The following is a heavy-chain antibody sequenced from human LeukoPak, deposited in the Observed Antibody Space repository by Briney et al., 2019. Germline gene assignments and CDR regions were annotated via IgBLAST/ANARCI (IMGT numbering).Heavy chain of an antibody. CDR2: INPNSGGT. J-gene: IGHJ5*02. CDR1: GYTFTGYF. V-gene: IGHV1-2*02. CDR3: ENSTVYCSTTSSYFT. D-gene: IGHD2-2*01. Sequence: GASVKVSCKASGYTFTGYFMHWVRQAPGQGLEWMGWINPNSGGTNYAQKFQGRVTITRDTSISTAYLELSRLRSDDTAVYYCENSTVYCSTTSSYFTWGQGNLVTVSS.